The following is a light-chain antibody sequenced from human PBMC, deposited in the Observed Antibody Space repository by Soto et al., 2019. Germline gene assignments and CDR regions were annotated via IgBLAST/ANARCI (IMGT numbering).Light chain of an antibody. CDR1: QSVRSSY. CDR2: HAS. CDR3: QQYGGSPGT. Sequence: ELVLTQSQCTLSLSPGERATLSCRASQSVRSSYLAWYQQKPGQAPRILIYHASNRVTGIPDRFSGSGSGTDFTLTISRLEPEDFAVDYCQQYGGSPGTFGQGTKVEIK. V-gene: IGKV3-20*01. J-gene: IGKJ1*01.